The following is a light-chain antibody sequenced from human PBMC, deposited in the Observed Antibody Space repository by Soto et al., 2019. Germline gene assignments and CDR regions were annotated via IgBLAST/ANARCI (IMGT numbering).Light chain of an antibody. CDR1: QSVSRY. CDR2: DAS. CDR3: QQRSNWLT. J-gene: IGKJ4*01. Sequence: EIVLTQSPATLSLSPGERATLSCRASQSVSRYLAWYQQKPGQAPRLLIYDASNRATGIPARFSGSGSGTDFPLTISRLEPEDFAVYYCQQRSNWLTFGGGTKVDIK. V-gene: IGKV3-11*01.